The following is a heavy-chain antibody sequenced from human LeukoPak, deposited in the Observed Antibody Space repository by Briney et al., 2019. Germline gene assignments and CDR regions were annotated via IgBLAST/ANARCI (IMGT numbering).Heavy chain of an antibody. J-gene: IGHJ4*02. CDR3: ARGPGRWPYYFDY. CDR2: IYYSGRT. D-gene: IGHD4-23*01. CDR1: GGSVSSGSYC. V-gene: IGHV4-61*01. Sequence: SETLSLTCTVSGGSVSSGSYCRSCIRQPPGKGLGWIGYIYYSGRTNYTTFRHSTVAISVDTSKNLFSLKLSSVTAADTAVYYCARGPGRWPYYFDYWGQGTLVSASS.